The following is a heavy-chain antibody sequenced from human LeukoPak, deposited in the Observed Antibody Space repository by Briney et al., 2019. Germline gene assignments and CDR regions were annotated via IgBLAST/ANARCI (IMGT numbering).Heavy chain of an antibody. CDR2: IYSDGSIT. Sequence: GGSLRLSCAASGFTFSSYWMHGVRQAPGKGLVWVSRIYSDGSITSYADFVKGRFTISRDNAKNTLYLQMNSLRGDDTAVDDCAGVGTERWIRFDPWGQGTLVTVSS. CDR1: GFTFSSYW. J-gene: IGHJ5*02. CDR3: AGVGTERWIRFDP. D-gene: IGHD2-2*03. V-gene: IGHV3-74*01.